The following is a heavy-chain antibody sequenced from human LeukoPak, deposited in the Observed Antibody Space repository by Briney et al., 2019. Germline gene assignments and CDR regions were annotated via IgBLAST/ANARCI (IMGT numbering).Heavy chain of an antibody. D-gene: IGHD6-6*01. J-gene: IGHJ4*02. CDR3: ARQALGSSSGGAFNY. V-gene: IGHV4-38-2*01. CDR2: IYHSGSI. CDR1: GYSMTSGYF. Sequence: PSETLSLTCAVSGYSMTSGYFWGWIRQPPGKGLEWIGNIYHSGSIYYNPSLKSRVAISVDTSKNQFFLKLSSVTAADTAVYYCARQALGSSSGGAFNYWGPGTLVTVSS.